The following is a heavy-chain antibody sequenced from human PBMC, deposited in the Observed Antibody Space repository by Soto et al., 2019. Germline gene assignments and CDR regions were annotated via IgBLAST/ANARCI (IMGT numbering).Heavy chain of an antibody. CDR1: GFTFSDYY. V-gene: IGHV3-11*01. CDR3: ARVGYCSGGSCYFDFSWFDP. J-gene: IGHJ5*02. D-gene: IGHD2-15*01. CDR2: ISSSGTTI. Sequence: QVQLVESGGGLVKPGGSLRLSCAASGFTFSDYYMTWIRQAPGKGLEWVSYISSSGTTINYADSVKGRFTISRDNAKKSMYLQMNSLRAEDTAVYYCARVGYCSGGSCYFDFSWFDPWGQGTLVTVSS.